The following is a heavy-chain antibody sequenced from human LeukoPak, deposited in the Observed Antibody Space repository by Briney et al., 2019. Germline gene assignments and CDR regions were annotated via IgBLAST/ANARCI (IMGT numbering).Heavy chain of an antibody. Sequence: NPSETLSLTCAVYGGSLSGYYWTWIRQPPEKGLEWIGEINHNGITNYKPSLRSRVTISMDTSKNQFSLKLSSVTAADTAMYYCALRVAETDYWGQGTLVTVSS. CDR3: ALRVAETDY. V-gene: IGHV4-34*01. J-gene: IGHJ4*02. D-gene: IGHD6-19*01. CDR2: INHNGIT. CDR1: GGSLSGYY.